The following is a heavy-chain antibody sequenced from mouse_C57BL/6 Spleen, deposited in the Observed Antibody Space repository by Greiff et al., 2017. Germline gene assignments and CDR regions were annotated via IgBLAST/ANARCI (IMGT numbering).Heavy chain of an antibody. V-gene: IGHV1-53*01. CDR2: INPSNGGT. J-gene: IGHJ4*01. CDR3: ARELPYDMDY. CDR1: GYTFTSYW. D-gene: IGHD5-5*01. Sequence: VQLQQSGTELVKPGASVKLSCKASGYTFTSYWMPWVKQRPGQGLEWIGNINPSNGGTNYNEKFKSKATLTVDKSSSTAYMQLSSLTSGDSAVYDCARELPYDMDYWGHRTSVTVA.